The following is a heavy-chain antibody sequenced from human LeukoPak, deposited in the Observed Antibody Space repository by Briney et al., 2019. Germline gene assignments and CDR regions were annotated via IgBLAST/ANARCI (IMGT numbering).Heavy chain of an antibody. CDR1: GFTFSSYW. V-gene: IGHV3-74*01. D-gene: IGHD5-12*01. CDR3: ARVGSGYDTFDY. Sequence: GRSLRLSCAASGFTFSSYWMHWVRQAPGKGLVWVSRSNSDGSSTTYADSVKGRFTISRDNAKNTLYLQMNSLRAEDTAVYYCARVGSGYDTFDYWGQGTLVTVSS. CDR2: SNSDGSST. J-gene: IGHJ4*02.